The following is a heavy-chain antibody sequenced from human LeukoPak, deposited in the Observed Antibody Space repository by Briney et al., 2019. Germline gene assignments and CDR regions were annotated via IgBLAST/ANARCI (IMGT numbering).Heavy chain of an antibody. V-gene: IGHV3-23*01. D-gene: IGHD3/OR15-3a*01. CDR2: ISNSGGTT. CDR1: GFTFSSYA. Sequence: GGSLRLSCAASGFTFSSYAMSWVRQAPGKGLEWVSTISNSGGTTYYADSVKGRFTISRDDSENTLYLQMNSLRAEDTAVYYCARGGGLVIDYWGQGTLVTVSS. J-gene: IGHJ4*02. CDR3: ARGGGLVIDY.